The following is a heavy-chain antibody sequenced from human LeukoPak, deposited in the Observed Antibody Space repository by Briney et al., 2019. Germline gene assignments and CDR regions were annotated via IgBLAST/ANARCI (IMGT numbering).Heavy chain of an antibody. D-gene: IGHD6-13*01. Sequence: GGSLRLSCVGSGFTSITYALTWARQAPGKGLEWVSGISGGGVTTYYADSVKGRFTISRDNSKNTLYLQMNSLRAEDTAVYYCARGNGYSSSPFDYWGQGTLVTVSS. V-gene: IGHV3-23*01. CDR2: ISGGGVTT. CDR3: ARGNGYSSSPFDY. J-gene: IGHJ4*02. CDR1: GFTSITYA.